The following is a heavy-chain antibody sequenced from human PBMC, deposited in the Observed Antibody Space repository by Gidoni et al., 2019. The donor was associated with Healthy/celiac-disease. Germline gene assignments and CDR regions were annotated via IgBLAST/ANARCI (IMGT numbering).Heavy chain of an antibody. CDR1: GFTFSSSG. V-gene: IGHV3-33*01. Sequence: QVQLVESGGGVVQPGRSLRLSCAASGFTFSSSGMHWVRQAPGKGLEWVAVIWYDGSNKYYADSVKGRFTISRDNSKNTLYLQMNSLRAEDTAVYYCARHGRYCSGGSCYSDYYYYGMDVWGQGTTVTVSS. CDR2: IWYDGSNK. J-gene: IGHJ6*02. D-gene: IGHD2-15*01. CDR3: ARHGRYCSGGSCYSDYYYYGMDV.